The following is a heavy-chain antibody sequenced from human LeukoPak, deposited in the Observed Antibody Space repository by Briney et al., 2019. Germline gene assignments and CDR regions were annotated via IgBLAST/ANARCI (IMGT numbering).Heavy chain of an antibody. CDR3: ARSVRQWEPYCFDY. Sequence: SETLSLTCAVYGGSFSGYYWSWIRQPPGKGLEWIGEINHSGSTNYNPSLKSRVTISVDTSKNQFSLKLSSVTAADTAVYYCARSVRQWEPYCFDYWGQGTLVTVSS. CDR1: GGSFSGYY. D-gene: IGHD1-26*01. J-gene: IGHJ4*02. V-gene: IGHV4-34*01. CDR2: INHSGST.